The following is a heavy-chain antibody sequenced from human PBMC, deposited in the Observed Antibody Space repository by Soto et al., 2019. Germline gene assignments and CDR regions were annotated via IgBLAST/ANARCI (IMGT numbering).Heavy chain of an antibody. V-gene: IGHV3-11*03. CDR1: GFTFRDYY. Sequence: PGGSLRLSCAASGFTFRDYYRSGIRQAPGKGLEWVSYISSSSSYTNYADYVKGRFTISRDNAKNSLYLQMNSLRAEDTAVYYCARSVSHGYYYYGMDVWGQGTTXTVSS. CDR3: ARSVSHGYYYYGMDV. J-gene: IGHJ6*02. CDR2: ISSSSSYT.